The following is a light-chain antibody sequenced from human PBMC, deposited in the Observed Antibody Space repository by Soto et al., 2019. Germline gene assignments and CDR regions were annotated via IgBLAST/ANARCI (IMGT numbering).Light chain of an antibody. CDR2: GAF. CDR3: QQYNDWPLT. Sequence: EIVFTQFPATPSLSPGGRATPSCRASQSVKSNLAWYQQKPGQAPSLLIYGAFTRATGIPARFSGTGSGTEFTLTISSLQSEDFALYYCQQYNDWPLTFGQGTK. J-gene: IGKJ1*01. V-gene: IGKV3-15*01. CDR1: QSVKSN.